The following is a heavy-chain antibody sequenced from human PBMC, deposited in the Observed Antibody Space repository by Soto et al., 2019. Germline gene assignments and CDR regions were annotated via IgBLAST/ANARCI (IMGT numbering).Heavy chain of an antibody. CDR2: ISNSGGRT. CDR1: GFTFSSYA. V-gene: IGHV3-23*01. J-gene: IGHJ4*02. D-gene: IGHD1-1*01. Sequence: PGGSLRLSCAASGFTFSSYAMSWVRQAPGKGLEWVSAISNSGGRTYYADSVKGRFTISRDNSKNTVYLQMNSLRVEDMAVYFCAKEGTPVPYFDYWGQGTLVTVSS. CDR3: AKEGTPVPYFDY.